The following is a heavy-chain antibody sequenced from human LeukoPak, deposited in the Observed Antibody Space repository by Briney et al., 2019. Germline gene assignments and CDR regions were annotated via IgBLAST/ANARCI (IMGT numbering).Heavy chain of an antibody. Sequence: ASVKVSCKASGYTFTGYYMHWVRQAPGQGLEWMGWINPNSGGTNYAQKFQGRVTMTRDTSIRTAYTELSRLRSDDTAVYYCARALVRGTGPVVKWFDPWGQGTLVTVPS. V-gene: IGHV1-2*02. CDR3: ARALVRGTGPVVKWFDP. CDR1: GYTFTGYY. J-gene: IGHJ5*02. CDR2: INPNSGGT. D-gene: IGHD2-15*01.